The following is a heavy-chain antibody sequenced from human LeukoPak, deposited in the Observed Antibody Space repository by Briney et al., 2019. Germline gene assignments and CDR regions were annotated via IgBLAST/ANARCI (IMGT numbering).Heavy chain of an antibody. Sequence: SETLSLTCTVSGGSISSGSYYWRWLRQPAGKGLEWIGRIYTSGSTYYNPSLKSRVTISVDTSKKQFSLKLSSVTAADTAVYYCARHGKRRLLVPASDDIWGQGTMVTVSS. CDR2: IYTSGST. D-gene: IGHD2-2*01. V-gene: IGHV4-61*02. J-gene: IGHJ3*02. CDR3: ARHGKRRLLVPASDDI. CDR1: GGSISSGSYY.